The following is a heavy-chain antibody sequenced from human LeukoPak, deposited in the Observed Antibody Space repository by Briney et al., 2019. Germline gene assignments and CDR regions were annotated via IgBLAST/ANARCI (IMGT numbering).Heavy chain of an antibody. CDR2: LYYSGST. Sequence: SETLSLTCTVSGGSISSYYWNWIRQPPGKGLEWIAFLYYSGSTNYNPSLKSRVTISVDTSKHQFSLKLSSVTAADTAVYYCARAGSGWSFDYWGQGALVTVSS. V-gene: IGHV4-59*01. J-gene: IGHJ4*02. CDR1: GGSISSYY. D-gene: IGHD6-19*01. CDR3: ARAGSGWSFDY.